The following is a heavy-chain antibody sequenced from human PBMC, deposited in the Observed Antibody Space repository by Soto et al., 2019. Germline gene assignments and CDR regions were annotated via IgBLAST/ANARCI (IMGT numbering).Heavy chain of an antibody. CDR3: ARLNIADNYYYGMDV. D-gene: IGHD2-15*01. J-gene: IGHJ6*02. CDR2: IYLGGSDT. V-gene: IGHV5-51*01. Sequence: GESLKICCKGSGDSFTSYCIGWMCQIPGKGLEWMGIIYLGGSDTIYSPSFQGQVAISADKSMSTAYLQWSSLKASDTAMYYCARLNIADNYYYGMDVWGQGTTVTVSS. CDR1: GDSFTSYC.